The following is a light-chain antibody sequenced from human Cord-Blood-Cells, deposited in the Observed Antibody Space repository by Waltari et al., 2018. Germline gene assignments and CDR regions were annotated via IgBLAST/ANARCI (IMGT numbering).Light chain of an antibody. V-gene: IGKV1-13*02. CDR1: QAISSA. CDR2: EAS. Sequence: IHFNQSLSSLSASVGDRVTINCRASQAISSALAWHQQKPGKAPKLLIYEASSLESGVPYRFSGSGSGTDFTLTISSLQPEDFAIYYCQQFNSYPLTFGGGTKVEIK. J-gene: IGKJ4*01. CDR3: QQFNSYPLT.